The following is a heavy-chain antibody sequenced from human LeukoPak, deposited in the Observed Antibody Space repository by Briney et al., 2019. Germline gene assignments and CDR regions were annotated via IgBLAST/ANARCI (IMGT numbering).Heavy chain of an antibody. J-gene: IGHJ4*02. CDR2: ISSSSSYI. V-gene: IGHV3-21*01. CDR3: APYYYDSSGYYSDY. CDR1: GSTFSSHT. D-gene: IGHD3-22*01. Sequence: GGSLRLSCAASGSTFSSHTMNWVRQAPGKGLEWVSSISSSSSYIYYADSVKGRFTISRDNAKNSLYLQMNSLRAEDTAVYYCAPYYYDSSGYYSDYWGQGTLVTVSS.